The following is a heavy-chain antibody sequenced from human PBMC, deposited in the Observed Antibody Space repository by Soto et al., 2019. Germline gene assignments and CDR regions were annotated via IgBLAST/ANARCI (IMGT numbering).Heavy chain of an antibody. CDR1: GGSISSSSYY. J-gene: IGHJ4*02. CDR2: IYYSGST. V-gene: IGHV4-39*01. Sequence: SETLSLTCTVSGGSISSSSYYWGWIRQPPGKGLEWIGSIYYSGSTYYNPSLKSRVTISVDTSKNQFSLKLSSVTAADTAVYYCARNVHFPNYVDYWGQGTMVSLSS. D-gene: IGHD3-10*02. CDR3: ARNVHFPNYVDY.